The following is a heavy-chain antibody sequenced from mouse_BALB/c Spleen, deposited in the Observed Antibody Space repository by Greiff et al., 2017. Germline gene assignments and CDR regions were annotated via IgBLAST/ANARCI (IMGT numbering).Heavy chain of an antibody. CDR2: ISYSGST. Sequence: EVQLQQSGPGLVKPSQSLSLTCTVTGYSITSDYAWNWIRQFPGNKLEWMGYISYSGSTSYNPSLKSRISITRDTSKNQFFLQLNSVTTEDTATYYCARWDYGSLRDYFDYWGQGTTLTVSS. CDR1: GYSITSDYA. J-gene: IGHJ2*01. CDR3: ARWDYGSLRDYFDY. D-gene: IGHD1-1*01. V-gene: IGHV3-2*02.